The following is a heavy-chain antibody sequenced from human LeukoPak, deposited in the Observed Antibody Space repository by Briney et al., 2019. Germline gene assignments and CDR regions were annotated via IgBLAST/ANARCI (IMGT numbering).Heavy chain of an antibody. CDR2: TYYRSKWNN. CDR3: ARGRYSGFDL. J-gene: IGHJ3*01. D-gene: IGHD2-15*01. Sequence: SSQTLSLTCAISGDSVSTNSVAWNWIRQSPSRGLEWLGRTYYRSKWNNDYAVSVKSRITINPDTSKNQFSLQLNSVTPDDTALYYCARGRYSGFDLWGQGTVVTVSS. V-gene: IGHV6-1*01. CDR1: GDSVSTNSVA.